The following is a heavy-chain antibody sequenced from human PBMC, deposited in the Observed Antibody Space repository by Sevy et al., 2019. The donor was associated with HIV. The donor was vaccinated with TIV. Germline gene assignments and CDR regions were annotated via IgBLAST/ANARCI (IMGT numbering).Heavy chain of an antibody. J-gene: IGHJ3*02. Sequence: ASVKVSCKASGYTFTSYYRHWVRQAPGQGLEWMGIINPNDGSTSYAQKFQGRVTMTRDTSTSTVYMELSSLRSEDTAVYYCARDHTVIGSNWYGAFDIWGQGTMVTVSS. D-gene: IGHD6-13*01. V-gene: IGHV1-46*01. CDR3: ARDHTVIGSNWYGAFDI. CDR2: INPNDGST. CDR1: GYTFTSYY.